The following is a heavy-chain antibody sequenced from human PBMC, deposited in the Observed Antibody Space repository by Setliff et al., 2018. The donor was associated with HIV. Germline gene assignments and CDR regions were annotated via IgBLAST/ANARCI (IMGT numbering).Heavy chain of an antibody. CDR3: ARVFPPIRGAPFGTPPGAFDI. CDR1: GGSMSTYY. J-gene: IGHJ3*02. Sequence: SETLSLTCSVSGGSMSTYYWSWIRQPAGKGLEWIGRIYSSGSTTYNPSLRSRVTMSVDTSKSQLPLKLTSVTAADTAVYYCARVFPPIRGAPFGTPPGAFDIWGQGTMVTVSS. CDR2: IYSSGST. D-gene: IGHD2-15*01. V-gene: IGHV4-4*07.